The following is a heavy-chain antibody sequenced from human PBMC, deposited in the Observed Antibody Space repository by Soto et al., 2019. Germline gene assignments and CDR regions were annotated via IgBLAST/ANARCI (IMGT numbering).Heavy chain of an antibody. V-gene: IGHV5-10-1*01. CDR2: IDPSDSYT. CDR1: GYSFTIYW. J-gene: IGHJ6*02. Sequence: GESLKISCKGSGYSFTIYWISWVRQMPGKGLEWMGRIDPSDSYTNYSPSFQGHVTISADKSISTAYLQWSSLKASDTATYYCXSHRGEDTVRGLYGMDVWGQGTTVTVSS. CDR3: XSHRGEDTVRGLYGMDV. D-gene: IGHD5-18*01.